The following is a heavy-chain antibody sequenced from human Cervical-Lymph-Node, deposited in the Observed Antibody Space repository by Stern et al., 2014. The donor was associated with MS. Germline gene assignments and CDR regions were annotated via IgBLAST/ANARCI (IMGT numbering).Heavy chain of an antibody. Sequence: VQLEQSGAEVKKPAASVKVSCKASGYTFTSYGIIWVRQAPGQVLAWKGWIIAYNGNTNYAQKLQGRVTMTTDTSTSTAYMELRSLRSDDTAVYYCARGLLGSENAFDIWGQGTMVTVSS. V-gene: IGHV1-18*01. J-gene: IGHJ3*02. D-gene: IGHD2-15*01. CDR1: GYTFTSYG. CDR2: IIAYNGNT. CDR3: ARGLLGSENAFDI.